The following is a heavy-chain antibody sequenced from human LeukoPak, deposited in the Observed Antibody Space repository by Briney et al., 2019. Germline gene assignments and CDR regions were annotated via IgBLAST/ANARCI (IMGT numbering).Heavy chain of an antibody. CDR3: ARGPVPRTKKRPPGLSQQWLVQFDY. D-gene: IGHD6-19*01. Sequence: SETLSLTCTVSGGSISSYYWSWIRQPPGKGLEWIGEINHSGSTNYNPSPKSRVTISVDTSKNQFSLKLSSVTAADTAVYYCARGPVPRTKKRPPGLSQQWLVQFDYWGQGTLVTVSS. V-gene: IGHV4-34*01. J-gene: IGHJ4*02. CDR2: INHSGST. CDR1: GGSISSYY.